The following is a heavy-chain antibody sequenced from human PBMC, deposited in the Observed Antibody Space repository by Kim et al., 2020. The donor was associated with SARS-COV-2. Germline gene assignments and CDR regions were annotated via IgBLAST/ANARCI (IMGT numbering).Heavy chain of an antibody. CDR2: IIPIFGTA. D-gene: IGHD1-1*01. J-gene: IGHJ6*02. V-gene: IGHV1-69*06. CDR3: ARDTVDNWNDVYYYYGMDV. Sequence: SVKVSCKASGGTFSSYAISWVRQAPGKGLEWMGGIIPIFGTANYAQKFQGRVTITADKSTSTAYMELSSLRSEDTAVYYCARDTVDNWNDVYYYYGMDVWGQGTTVTVSS. CDR1: GGTFSSYA.